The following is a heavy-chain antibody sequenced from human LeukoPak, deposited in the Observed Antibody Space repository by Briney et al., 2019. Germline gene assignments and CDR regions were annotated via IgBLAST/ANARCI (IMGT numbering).Heavy chain of an antibody. J-gene: IGHJ4*01. V-gene: IGHV1-2*02. Sequence: ASVKVSCKASGYTFTGYYMHWVRQAPGQGLEWMGWINPNSGGTSYAQKFQGRVTMTRDMSTSTVYMELSSLRSDDTAVYYCARGTGEGYTYGRYYFDYWGQGTLVTVSS. CDR3: ARGTGEGYTYGRYYFDY. CDR2: INPNSGGT. D-gene: IGHD5-18*01. CDR1: GYTFTGYY.